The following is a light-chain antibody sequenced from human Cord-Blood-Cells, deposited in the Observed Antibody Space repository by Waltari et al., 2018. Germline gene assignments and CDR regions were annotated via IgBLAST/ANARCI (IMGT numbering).Light chain of an antibody. CDR3: SSYTSSSTLV. J-gene: IGLJ2*01. CDR1: SSDVGGYNY. CDR2: EVS. V-gene: IGLV2-14*01. Sequence: QSALTQPASVSGSPGQSITISCTGTSSDVGGYNYVSWYQQHPGKAPKLMIYEVSNRPSGVAMRVSGSKSGSTASLTISGLQAEDEADYYCSSYTSSSTLVFGGGTKLTVL.